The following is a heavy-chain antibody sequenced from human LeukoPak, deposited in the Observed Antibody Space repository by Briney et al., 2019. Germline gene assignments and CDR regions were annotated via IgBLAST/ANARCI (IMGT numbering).Heavy chain of an antibody. CDR2: ISWNSGSI. D-gene: IGHD3-10*02. CDR3: AELGITMIGGV. CDR1: GFTFDDYA. J-gene: IGHJ6*04. V-gene: IGHV3-9*01. Sequence: GGSLRLSCAASGFTFDDYAMHWVRQAPGKGLEWVSGISWNSGSIDFADSVKGRFTISRDNAKNSLCLQMNSLRAEDTAVYYCAELGITMIGGVWGKGTTVTISS.